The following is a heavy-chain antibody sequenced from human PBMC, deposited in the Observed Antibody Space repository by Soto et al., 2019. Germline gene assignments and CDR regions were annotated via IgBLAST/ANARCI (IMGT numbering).Heavy chain of an antibody. CDR2: SSSSSSYI. Sequence: EVQLVEAGGGLVKPGGSLRLSCAASGFTFSSYSMNWVRQAPGKGLEWVSSSSSSSSYIYYADSLKGRFTTSRDNAKNLLSLQMNSLRAEDTAVYYCASAPCSDDSRGYWAYWGQGTLVTVSS. V-gene: IGHV3-21*01. J-gene: IGHJ4*02. CDR1: GFTFSSYS. D-gene: IGHD3-22*01. CDR3: ASAPCSDDSRGYWAY.